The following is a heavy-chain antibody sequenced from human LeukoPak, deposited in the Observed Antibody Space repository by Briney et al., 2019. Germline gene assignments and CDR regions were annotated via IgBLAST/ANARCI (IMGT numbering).Heavy chain of an antibody. V-gene: IGHV3-21*04. Sequence: GGSLRLSCAASGFTFSSYSMNWVRQAPGKGLEWVSSISSSSSYIYYADSVKGRFTIPRDNSKNTLFLQMNSLKADDTAVYYCAKGGGGVLASWGQGTLVTVSS. D-gene: IGHD3-16*01. J-gene: IGHJ4*02. CDR3: AKGGGGVLAS. CDR1: GFTFSSYS. CDR2: ISSSSSYI.